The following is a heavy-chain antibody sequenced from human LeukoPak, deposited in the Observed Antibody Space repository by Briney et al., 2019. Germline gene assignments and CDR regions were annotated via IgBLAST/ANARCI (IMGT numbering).Heavy chain of an antibody. D-gene: IGHD3-10*01. J-gene: IGHJ4*02. Sequence: SETLSLTCTVSGGSISGYYWSWIRQPPGKGLEWIGYIYYSGSTNYNPSLKSRVTISVDTSKNQFSLKLSSVTAADTAVYYCASTYGSGSYGLDYWGQGTLVTVSS. CDR2: IYYSGST. CDR3: ASTYGSGSYGLDY. CDR1: GGSISGYY. V-gene: IGHV4-59*01.